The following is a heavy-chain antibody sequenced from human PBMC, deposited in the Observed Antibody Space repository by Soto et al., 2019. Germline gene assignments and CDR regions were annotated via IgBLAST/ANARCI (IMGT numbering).Heavy chain of an antibody. V-gene: IGHV1-46*03. Sequence: GASVKVSCKASGYTFTSYYMHWVRQAPGQGLEWMGIINPSGGSTSYAQKFQGRVTMTRDTSTSTVYMELSSLRSEDTAVYYCAREGESVWFGELLGFSWFDPWGQGTLVTSPQ. CDR3: AREGESVWFGELLGFSWFDP. CDR2: INPSGGST. D-gene: IGHD3-10*01. J-gene: IGHJ5*02. CDR1: GYTFTSYY.